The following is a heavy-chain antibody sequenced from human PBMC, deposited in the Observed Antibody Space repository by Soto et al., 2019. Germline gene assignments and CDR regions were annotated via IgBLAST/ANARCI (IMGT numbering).Heavy chain of an antibody. CDR1: GFTFSTYV. J-gene: IGHJ6*03. V-gene: IGHV3-23*01. Sequence: VHLLESGEGLVQPGGSLRLSCAASGFTFSTYVMTWVRQAPGKGLEWVSAISGGGDRIYNADSVKGRFTISRDNSKNTLYLEMRSLRVDDTAVYYCANAGYERGYYYYYMDVWGKGTTVTVS. CDR2: ISGGGDRI. D-gene: IGHD3-16*01. CDR3: ANAGYERGYYYYYMDV.